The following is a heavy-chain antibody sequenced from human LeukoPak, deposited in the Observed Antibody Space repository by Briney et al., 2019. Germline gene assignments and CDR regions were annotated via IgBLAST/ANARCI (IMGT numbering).Heavy chain of an antibody. CDR2: IYSDNT. CDR1: GFTVSSNS. Sequence: GGSLRLSCTVSGFTVSSNSMSWVRQAPGKGLEWASFIYSDNTHYSDSVKGRFTISRDNSKNTLYLQMSSLRAEDTAVYYCARRAGAYSHPYDYWGQGTLVTVSS. J-gene: IGHJ4*02. V-gene: IGHV3-53*01. CDR3: ARRAGAYSHPYDY. D-gene: IGHD4/OR15-4a*01.